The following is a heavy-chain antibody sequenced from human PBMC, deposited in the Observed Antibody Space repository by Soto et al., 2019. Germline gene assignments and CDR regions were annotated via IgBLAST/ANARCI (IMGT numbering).Heavy chain of an antibody. D-gene: IGHD3-3*01. Sequence: PSETLSLTCTVSDGSISSSSYYWGWIRQPPGKGLEWIGNIYYSGSTYYNPSLKSRVTISVDTSKNQFSLNLSSVTAADTAVYYCARGILEWLGGINYYYYYMDVWGKGTTVTVSS. CDR3: ARGILEWLGGINYYYYYMDV. V-gene: IGHV4-39*01. CDR1: DGSISSSSYY. CDR2: IYYSGST. J-gene: IGHJ6*03.